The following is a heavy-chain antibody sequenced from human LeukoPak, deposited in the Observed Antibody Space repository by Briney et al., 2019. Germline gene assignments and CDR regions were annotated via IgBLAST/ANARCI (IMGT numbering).Heavy chain of an antibody. V-gene: IGHV4-59*01. CDR2: TYYSGST. CDR1: GGSISSYY. CDR3: ARGVTMVRGVIDYYMDV. D-gene: IGHD3-10*01. J-gene: IGHJ6*03. Sequence: SETLSLTCTVSGGSISSYYWSWIRQPPGKGLEWIGYTYYSGSTNYNPSLKSRVTISVDTSKNQFSLKLSSVTAADTAVYYCARGVTMVRGVIDYYMDVCGKGTTVTVSS.